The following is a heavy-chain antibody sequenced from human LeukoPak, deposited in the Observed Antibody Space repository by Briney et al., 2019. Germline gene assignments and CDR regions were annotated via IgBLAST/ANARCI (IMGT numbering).Heavy chain of an antibody. D-gene: IGHD5-18*01. CDR1: GFTFSSYG. J-gene: IGHJ4*02. Sequence: GRSLRLSCAASGFTFSSYGMHWVRQAPGKGLEWVAVISYDGSNKYYADSVKGRFTISRDNSKSTLYLQMNSLRAEDTAVYYCAKDHGASSGYSYGYTPYYFDYWGQGTLVTVSS. V-gene: IGHV3-30*18. CDR3: AKDHGASSGYSYGYTPYYFDY. CDR2: ISYDGSNK.